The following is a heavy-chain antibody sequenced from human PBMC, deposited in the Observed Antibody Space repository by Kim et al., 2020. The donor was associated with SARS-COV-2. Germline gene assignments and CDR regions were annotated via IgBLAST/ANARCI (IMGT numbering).Heavy chain of an antibody. J-gene: IGHJ4*02. Sequence: GGSLRLSCAASGFTFSSYEMNWVRQAPGKGLEWVSYISSSGSTIYYADSVKGRFTISRDNAKNSLYLQMNSLRAEDTAVYYCASEVLSGSYYPHYFDYWGQGTLVTVSS. CDR3: ASEVLSGSYYPHYFDY. CDR2: ISSSGSTI. D-gene: IGHD1-26*01. CDR1: GFTFSSYE. V-gene: IGHV3-48*03.